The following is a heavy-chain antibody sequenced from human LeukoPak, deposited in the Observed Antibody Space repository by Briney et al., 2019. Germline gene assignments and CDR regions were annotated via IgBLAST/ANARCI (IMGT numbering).Heavy chain of an antibody. CDR2: IYSDGST. V-gene: IGHV3-66*01. J-gene: IGHJ2*01. CDR3: ARRYQVSWYFDF. Sequence: AGGSLRLSCAASRFTVSSNHMNWVRQAPGKGLEWVSVIYSDGSTQYADSVKGRFTITRDNYKNTLYLQMNSLRDEDTAMYYCARRYQVSWYFDFWGRGTLVTVSS. D-gene: IGHD2-15*01. CDR1: RFTVSSNH.